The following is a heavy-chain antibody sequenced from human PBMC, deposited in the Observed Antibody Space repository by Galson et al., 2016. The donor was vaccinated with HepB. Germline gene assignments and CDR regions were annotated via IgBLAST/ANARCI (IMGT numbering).Heavy chain of an antibody. V-gene: IGHV3-23*01. Sequence: SLRLSCAASGFTFSSYAMSWVRQAPGKGLEWVSVISGSGASTYYADSVKGRFTISSDNSKNTLYLQVNSLRVEVTAIYYCARGRTTSCNSAFDIWGQGTMVTVSS. J-gene: IGHJ3*02. CDR2: ISGSGAST. D-gene: IGHD2-2*02. CDR1: GFTFSSYA. CDR3: ARGRTTSCNSAFDI.